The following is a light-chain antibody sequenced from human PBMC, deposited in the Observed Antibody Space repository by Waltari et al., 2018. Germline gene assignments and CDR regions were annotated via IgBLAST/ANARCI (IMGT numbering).Light chain of an antibody. CDR3: QQYGSSVST. CDR2: GAS. CDR1: QSVSSSY. Sequence: EIVLTQSPGTLSLSPGERATLYCRASQSVSSSYLAWYQQKPGQAPRLLIYGASSRATGIPDRFSGSGSGTDFTLTISRLEPEDFAVYFCQQYGSSVSTFGQGTKLEIK. J-gene: IGKJ2*01. V-gene: IGKV3-20*01.